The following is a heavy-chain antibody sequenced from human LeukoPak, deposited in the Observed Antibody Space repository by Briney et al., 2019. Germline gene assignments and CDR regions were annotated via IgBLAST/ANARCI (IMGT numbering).Heavy chain of an antibody. J-gene: IGHJ4*02. CDR3: TRDVSSSWYEGADY. CDR1: GFAFGDHA. D-gene: IGHD6-13*01. Sequence: GGSLRLSCTASGFAFGDHAMGWFRQAPGKGLEWVGFIRSKPYGGTTEYAASVKGRFTISRDDSKSIAYLQMNSPKTEDTAVYYCTRDVSSSWYEGADYWGQGTLVTVSS. V-gene: IGHV3-49*03. CDR2: IRSKPYGGTT.